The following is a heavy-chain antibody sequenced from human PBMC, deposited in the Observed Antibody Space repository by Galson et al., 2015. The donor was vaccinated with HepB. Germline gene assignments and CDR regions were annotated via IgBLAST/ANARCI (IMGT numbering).Heavy chain of an antibody. V-gene: IGHV3-23*01. CDR1: GFTFSSYA. D-gene: IGHD3-16*01. J-gene: IGHJ4*02. CDR3: ASTFGGGNFDY. CDR2: ISGSGGST. Sequence: SLRLSCAASGFTFSSYAMSWVRQAPGKGLEWVSAISGSGGSTYYADSVKGRFTISRDNSKNTLYLQMNSLRAADTAVYYCASTFGGGNFDYWGQGTLVTVSS.